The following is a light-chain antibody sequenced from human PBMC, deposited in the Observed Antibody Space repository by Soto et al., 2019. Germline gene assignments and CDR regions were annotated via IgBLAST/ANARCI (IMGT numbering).Light chain of an antibody. V-gene: IGKV3-20*01. CDR2: GTS. CDR1: QSVSSYS. Sequence: ENVLTQSPGTLSLSPGARATLSCRASQSVSSYSLAWYQQKHGQATRLVMYGTSNRATGIPDRFSGSGSGTDLTITISRLEPEDVEVYYCQQYGSSPRTFGQGTKVDIK. CDR3: QQYGSSPRT. J-gene: IGKJ1*01.